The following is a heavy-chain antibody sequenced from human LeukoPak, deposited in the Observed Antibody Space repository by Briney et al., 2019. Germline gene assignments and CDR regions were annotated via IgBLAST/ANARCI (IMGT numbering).Heavy chain of an antibody. CDR3: ARDHRAHYDFWSGYPKYYFDY. J-gene: IGHJ4*02. V-gene: IGHV1-2*02. CDR2: INPNSGGT. Sequence: ASVKVSCKASGYTFTGYYMHWVRQAPGQGLEWMGWINPNSGGTNYAQKFQGRVTMTRDTSISTAYMELSRLRSDDTAAYYCARDHRAHYDFWSGYPKYYFDYWGQGTLVTVSS. CDR1: GYTFTGYY. D-gene: IGHD3-3*01.